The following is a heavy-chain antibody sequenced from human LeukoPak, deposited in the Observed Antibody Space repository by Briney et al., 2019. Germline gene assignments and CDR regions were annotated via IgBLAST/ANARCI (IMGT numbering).Heavy chain of an antibody. J-gene: IGHJ4*02. CDR2: ISSSSSYI. V-gene: IGHV3-21*01. CDR3: ARGPNPITMMFFDY. CDR1: GFTFSSYS. D-gene: IGHD3-22*01. Sequence: PGGSLRLSCAASGFTFSSYSMNWVRQAPGKGLEWVSSISSSSSYIYYADSVKGRFTISRDNAKNSLYLQMNSLRAEDTAVYYCARGPNPITMMFFDYWGQGTLVTVSS.